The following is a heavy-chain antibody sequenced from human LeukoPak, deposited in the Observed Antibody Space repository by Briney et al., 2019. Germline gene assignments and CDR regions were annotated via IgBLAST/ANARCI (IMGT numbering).Heavy chain of an antibody. V-gene: IGHV1-2*02. J-gene: IGHJ4*02. CDR3: ARASGSYQPLDY. D-gene: IGHD1-26*01. CDR1: GYTFSGYS. Sequence: ASVKVSCTASGYTFSGYSMHWVRQAPGQGLEWMGWIIPNSGGTNYAQKFQGRVTLTRDTSISTAYMELSRLRSDDTAVYYCARASGSYQPLDYWGQGTLVTVSS. CDR2: IIPNSGGT.